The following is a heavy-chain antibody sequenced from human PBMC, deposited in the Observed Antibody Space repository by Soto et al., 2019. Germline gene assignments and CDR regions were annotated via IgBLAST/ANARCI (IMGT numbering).Heavy chain of an antibody. CDR2: IYYSGST. CDR3: ARDYDSSGYFDY. J-gene: IGHJ4*02. Sequence: SETLSLTCTVSGGSISSYYWSWIRQPPGKGLEWIGYIYYSGSTNYNPSLKSRVTISVDTSKNQFSLKLSSVTAADTAVYYCARDYDSSGYFDYWGQGTLVTVSS. CDR1: GGSISSYY. D-gene: IGHD3-22*01. V-gene: IGHV4-59*01.